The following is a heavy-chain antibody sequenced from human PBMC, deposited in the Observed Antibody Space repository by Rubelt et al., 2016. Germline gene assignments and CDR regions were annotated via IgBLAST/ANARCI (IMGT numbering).Heavy chain of an antibody. CDR3: ASPGREGCRYTFDY. J-gene: IGHJ4*02. D-gene: IGHD3-16*02. CDR2: ISSGSTYI. V-gene: IGHV3-21*01. Sequence: GEGLEWVSSISSGSTYIYHADSVKGRFTISRDNAKNTLYLQMNSLRAEDTAVYYCASPGREGCRYTFDYWGQGTLVTVSS.